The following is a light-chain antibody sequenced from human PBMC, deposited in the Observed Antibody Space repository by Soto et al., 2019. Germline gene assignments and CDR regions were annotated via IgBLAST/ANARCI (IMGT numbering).Light chain of an antibody. CDR3: QQYNVWPLT. Sequence: DIVMTQSPVTLSVSPGDRATLSCRASQSVNSNLAWYQQKPGQTPKLLIYVASTRATGIPARFSGSGSGTEVTLTISSLQSEDFAVYYCQQYNVWPLTFGGGTKVEFK. CDR1: QSVNSN. CDR2: VAS. V-gene: IGKV3-15*01. J-gene: IGKJ4*01.